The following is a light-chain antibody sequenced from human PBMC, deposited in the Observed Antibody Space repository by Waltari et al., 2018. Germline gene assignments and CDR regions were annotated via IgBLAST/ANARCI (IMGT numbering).Light chain of an antibody. V-gene: IGKV3-15*01. CDR3: QQHNNWPPWT. CDR2: GAS. CDR1: QSVSSN. Sequence: EIVMTQSPATLSVSPGERATLSCWASQSVSSNLAWYQQKPGQAPRLLIYGASTRATGIPARFSGSGSGTDFTLTISSLQSEDFAVYYCQQHNNWPPWTFGQGTKVEIK. J-gene: IGKJ1*01.